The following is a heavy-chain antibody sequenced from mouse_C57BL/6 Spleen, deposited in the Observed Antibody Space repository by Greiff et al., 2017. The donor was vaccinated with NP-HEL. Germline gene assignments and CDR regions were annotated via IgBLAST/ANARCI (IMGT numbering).Heavy chain of an antibody. J-gene: IGHJ3*01. CDR1: GFTFSSYA. CDR3: ARDPPFAY. CDR2: ISDGGSYT. V-gene: IGHV5-4*01. Sequence: EVKLEESGGGLVKPGGSLKLSCAASGFTFSSYAMSWVRQTPEKRLEWVATISDGGSYTYYPDNVKGRFTISRDNAKNNLYLQMSHLKSEDTAMYYCARDPPFAYWGQGTLVTVSA.